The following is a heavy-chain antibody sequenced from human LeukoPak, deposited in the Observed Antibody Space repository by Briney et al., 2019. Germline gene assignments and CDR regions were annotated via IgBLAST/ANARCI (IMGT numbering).Heavy chain of an antibody. CDR2: LQYDENNK. CDR3: ARDYRWALDY. J-gene: IGHJ4*02. CDR1: GFTFSSYD. V-gene: IGHV3-30*02. Sequence: PGGSLRLSCEASGFTFSSYDMHWVRQAPGKGLEWVAFLQYDENNKYYAESVRGRFTISKDNSKNTLYLQMNSLRAEDTAVYYCARDYRWALDYWGQGTLVTVSS. D-gene: IGHD2-8*02.